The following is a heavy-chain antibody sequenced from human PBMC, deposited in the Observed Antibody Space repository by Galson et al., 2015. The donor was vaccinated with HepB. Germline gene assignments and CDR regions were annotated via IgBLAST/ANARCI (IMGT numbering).Heavy chain of an antibody. Sequence: SVKVSCKASGYTFTGYYMHWVRQAPGQGLEWMGRINPNSGGTNYAQKFQGRVTMTRDTSISTAYMELSRLRSDDTAVYYCARVPVVVVGATDDYWGQGTLVIVSS. J-gene: IGHJ4*02. D-gene: IGHD2-15*01. V-gene: IGHV1-2*06. CDR3: ARVPVVVVGATDDY. CDR2: INPNSGGT. CDR1: GYTFTGYY.